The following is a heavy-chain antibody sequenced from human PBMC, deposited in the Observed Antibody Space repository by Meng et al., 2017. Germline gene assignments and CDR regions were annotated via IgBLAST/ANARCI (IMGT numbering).Heavy chain of an antibody. D-gene: IGHD3-3*01. V-gene: IGHV1-3*01. CDR2: INAGNGDT. CDR3: ATTLNYDFWSGFYY. CDR1: GYTFTSYA. Sequence: VQLVQSGSELKKPGASLMVSYKASGYTFTSYAMNWVRKAPGQGLEWMGWINAGNGDTKFSQKFQGRVSISRDTSASTAYMELRSLRFEDTAVYYCATTLNYDFWSGFYYWGQGTLVTVSS. J-gene: IGHJ4*02.